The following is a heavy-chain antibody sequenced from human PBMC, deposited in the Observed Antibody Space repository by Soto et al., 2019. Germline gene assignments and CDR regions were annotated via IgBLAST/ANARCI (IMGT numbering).Heavy chain of an antibody. J-gene: IGHJ3*02. CDR3: VRGPDAFAI. V-gene: IGHV6-1*01. CDR1: GENVSRNRAA. Sequence: SPALSITDAIPGENVSRNRAAWNCIRQSPSRGLEWLGRTYYRSKWYNDYAVSVKSRITINPDTSKNQFSLQLNSVTPEDTAVYYCVRGPDAFAIWGQGTMVTVSS. CDR2: TYYRSKWYN. D-gene: IGHD5-12*01.